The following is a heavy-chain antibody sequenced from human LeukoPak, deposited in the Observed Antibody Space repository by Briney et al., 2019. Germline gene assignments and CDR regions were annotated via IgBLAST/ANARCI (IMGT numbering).Heavy chain of an antibody. CDR3: ADKDY. Sequence: GGSLRLSCAASGFTFSSYAMHWVRQAPGKGLEWVAVISYDGSNKYYADSVKGRFTISRDNSKNTLHLQMNSLRAEDTAVYYCADKDYWGQGTLVTVSS. J-gene: IGHJ4*02. V-gene: IGHV3-30*04. CDR2: ISYDGSNK. CDR1: GFTFSSYA.